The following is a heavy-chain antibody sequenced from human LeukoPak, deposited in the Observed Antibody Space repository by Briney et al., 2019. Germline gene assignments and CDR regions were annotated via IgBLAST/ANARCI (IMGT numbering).Heavy chain of an antibody. V-gene: IGHV4-59*01. CDR2: IYYSGST. J-gene: IGHJ4*02. D-gene: IGHD1-20*01. CDR1: GGSISSYY. CDR3: ARSTNNWYLS. Sequence: SETLSLTCTVSGGSISSYYWSWIRQPPGEGLEWIGYIYYSGSTKYNPSLNSRVTISVDTSKNQFSLKLSSVTAADTAVYYCARSTNNWYLSWGQGTLVTVSS.